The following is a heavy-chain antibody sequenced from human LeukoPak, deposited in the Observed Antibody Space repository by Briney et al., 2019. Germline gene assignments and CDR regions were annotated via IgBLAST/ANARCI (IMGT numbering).Heavy chain of an antibody. J-gene: IGHJ4*02. D-gene: IGHD3-22*01. CDR3: ARIYYYGSTGPIDY. CDR1: GYCFTNYW. CDR2: IYPGDSDA. V-gene: IGHV5-51*01. Sequence: RGESLQISCKASGYCFTNYWIARVRQMPGKGLDRMGLIYPGDSDASYTPSFQGQVTISADKSINTAYLQWSSLKASDTAMYYCARIYYYGSTGPIDYWGQGTLVTVSS.